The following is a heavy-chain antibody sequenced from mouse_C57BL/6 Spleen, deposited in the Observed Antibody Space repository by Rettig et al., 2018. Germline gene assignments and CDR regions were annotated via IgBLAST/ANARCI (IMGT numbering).Heavy chain of an antibody. CDR2: ISYDGSN. Sequence: DVQLQESGPGLVKPSQSLSLTCSVTGYSITSGYYWNWIRQFPGNKLEWMGYISYDGSNNYNPSLKNRISITRDTSKNQFFLKLNSVTTEDTATYYCARELYYFDYWGQGTTLTVSS. J-gene: IGHJ2*01. V-gene: IGHV3-6*01. CDR1: GYSITSGYY. CDR3: ARELYYFDY.